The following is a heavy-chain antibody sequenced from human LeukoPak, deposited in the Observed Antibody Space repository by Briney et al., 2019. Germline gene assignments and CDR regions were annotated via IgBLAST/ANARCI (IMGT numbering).Heavy chain of an antibody. V-gene: IGHV3-23*01. CDR3: AKHSSSWHYFDY. D-gene: IGHD6-13*01. J-gene: IGHJ4*02. CDR1: GFTFSTYG. Sequence: PGGSLRLSCAASGFTFSTYGMSWVRQAPGKGLEWVSAISGSSGGTYFADSVKGRFTISRDNSKNTLFLQMDSLRADDTAVYYCAKHSSSWHYFDYWGQGTLVTVSS. CDR2: ISGSSGGT.